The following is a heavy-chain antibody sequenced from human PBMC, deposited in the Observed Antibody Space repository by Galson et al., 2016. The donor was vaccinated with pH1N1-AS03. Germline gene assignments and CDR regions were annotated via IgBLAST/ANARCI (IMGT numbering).Heavy chain of an antibody. Sequence: SLRLSSAASGFAFNDYAMTWVRQPPGKGLEYVSSIASGGAETFSAESVKGRFTMSRDNSKHTVYLHLKGLRVEDTAVYYCAKSMGVPGSGYNGVLDFWGQGTLVTVSS. V-gene: IGHV3-23*01. CDR2: IASGGAET. J-gene: IGHJ4*02. CDR1: GFAFNDYA. D-gene: IGHD6-19*01. CDR3: AKSMGVPGSGYNGVLDF.